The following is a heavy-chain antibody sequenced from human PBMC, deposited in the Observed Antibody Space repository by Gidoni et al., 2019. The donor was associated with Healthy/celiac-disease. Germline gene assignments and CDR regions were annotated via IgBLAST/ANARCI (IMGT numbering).Heavy chain of an antibody. CDR2: IYYSGST. Sequence: QLQLQESGPGLVQPSDTLSLTCTVSGGSISSSSYYWGWIRQPPGKGLEWIGSIYYSGSTYYNPSLKSRVTISVDTSKNQFSLKLSSVTAAETAVYYCAEGTTPYDAFDIWGQGTMVTVSS. J-gene: IGHJ3*02. V-gene: IGHV4-39*01. D-gene: IGHD1-1*01. CDR1: GGSISSSSYY. CDR3: AEGTTPYDAFDI.